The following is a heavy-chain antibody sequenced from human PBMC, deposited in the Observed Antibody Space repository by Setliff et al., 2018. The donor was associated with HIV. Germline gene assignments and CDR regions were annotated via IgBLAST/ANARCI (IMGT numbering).Heavy chain of an antibody. V-gene: IGHV3-48*01. Sequence: PGGSLRLSCAASGFTFSSYSMNWVRQAPGKGLEWVSYISSSSSTIYYADSVKGRFTISRDNAKNSLYLQMNSLRAEDTAVYFCAKNLYSSIWSPLDYWGQGTLVTVS. J-gene: IGHJ4*02. D-gene: IGHD6-13*01. CDR2: ISSSSSTI. CDR1: GFTFSSYS. CDR3: AKNLYSSIWSPLDY.